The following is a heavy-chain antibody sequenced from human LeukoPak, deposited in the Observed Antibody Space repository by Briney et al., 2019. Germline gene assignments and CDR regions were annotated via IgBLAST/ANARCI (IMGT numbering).Heavy chain of an antibody. Sequence: ASVKVSCKASGYTFTSYYMHWVRQAPGQGLEWMGIINPSGGSTSYAQKFQGRVTMTRDTSTSTVYMELSSLRSEDTAGYYCARDLGGGFIAAAGTIDYWGQGTLVTVSS. CDR2: INPSGGST. V-gene: IGHV1-46*01. D-gene: IGHD6-13*01. CDR1: GYTFTSYY. CDR3: ARDLGGGFIAAAGTIDY. J-gene: IGHJ4*02.